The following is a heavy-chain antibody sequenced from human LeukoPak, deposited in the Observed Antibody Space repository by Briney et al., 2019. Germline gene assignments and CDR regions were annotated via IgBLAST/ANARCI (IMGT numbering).Heavy chain of an antibody. D-gene: IGHD6-19*01. J-gene: IGHJ4*02. CDR1: GDSLGSHY. CDR2: IYGSGST. CDR3: ARNVGWYSHDS. V-gene: IGHV4-59*08. Sequence: SETLSLTCTVSGDSLGSHYWSWIRQPPGKGLEWIGYIYGSGSTHYDPSLRSRVTISEDTSKNQFSLKLTSVTAADTAVYYCARNVGWYSHDSWGQGTLVTVSS.